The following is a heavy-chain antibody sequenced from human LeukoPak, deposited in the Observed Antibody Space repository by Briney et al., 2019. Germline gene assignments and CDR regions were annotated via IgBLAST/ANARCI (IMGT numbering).Heavy chain of an antibody. CDR1: GFTFSSHA. V-gene: IGHV3-23*01. CDR3: AKYDILTGYGIDY. J-gene: IGHJ4*02. Sequence: GGSLRLSCGASGFTFSSHAMTWVRQAPGKGLEWVSAISISGDTTYYADAVKGRFTISRDNSKNTLYLQMNSLRAEDTAVYYCAKYDILTGYGIDYWGQGTLVTVSS. D-gene: IGHD3-9*01. CDR2: ISISGDTT.